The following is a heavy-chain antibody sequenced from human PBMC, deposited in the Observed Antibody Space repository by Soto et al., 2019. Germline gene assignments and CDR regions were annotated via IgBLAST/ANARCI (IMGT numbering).Heavy chain of an antibody. V-gene: IGHV3-23*01. CDR2: ISGSGRST. CDR1: GFTFNTFG. Sequence: EVQVLESGGGVVQPGGSLRLSCAASGFTFNTFGMNWVRQAPGKGLEWVSAISGSGRSTYYADSVKGRFTISSDNSKNMVYLQMNSVRVADTDAYYWAKDQGSLFRPAPGTDFWGQGTVVTVSS. D-gene: IGHD3-9*01. J-gene: IGHJ4*02. CDR3: AKDQGSLFRPAPGTDF.